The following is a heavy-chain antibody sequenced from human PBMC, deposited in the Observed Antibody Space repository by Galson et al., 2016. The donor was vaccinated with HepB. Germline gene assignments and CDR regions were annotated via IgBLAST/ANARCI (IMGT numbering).Heavy chain of an antibody. V-gene: IGHV3-23*01. CDR2: ISGSAGTT. CDR1: GFTFSNYA. CDR3: AGGGSGWFYYLDY. J-gene: IGHJ4*02. D-gene: IGHD6-19*01. Sequence: SLRLSCAASGFTFSNYAMSWVRQAPGRGLEWVSTISGSAGTTYYADSVKGRFTISRDNSKNALFLHMSSLGAEDAAVYYCAGGGSGWFYYLDYWGQGTLVTVSS.